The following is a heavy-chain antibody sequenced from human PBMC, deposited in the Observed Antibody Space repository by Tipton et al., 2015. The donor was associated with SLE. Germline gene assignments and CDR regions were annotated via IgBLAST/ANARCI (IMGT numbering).Heavy chain of an antibody. J-gene: IGHJ6*02. V-gene: IGHV3-23*01. CDR1: GFSFSSYV. CDR2: IRDGGDMT. D-gene: IGHD2-15*01. Sequence: SLRLSCAASGFSFSSYVMNWVRQAPGKGLEWVSTIRDGGDMTYYADSVKGRFTISRDNSKSTLYLQMNSLRAEDTAIYYCVRHQCGDDDCYSPYGSDYAMDVWGQGTTVTVSS. CDR3: VRHQCGDDDCYSPYGSDYAMDV.